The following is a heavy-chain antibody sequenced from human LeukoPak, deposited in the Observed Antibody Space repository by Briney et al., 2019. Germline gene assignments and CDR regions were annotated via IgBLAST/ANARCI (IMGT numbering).Heavy chain of an antibody. D-gene: IGHD6-13*01. J-gene: IGHJ4*02. CDR2: INHSGST. Sequence: SETPSLTCAVYGGSFSGYYWSWIRQPPGKGLEWIGEINHSGSTNYNPSLKSRVTISVDTSKNQFSLKLSSVTAADTAVYYCARAAAALPGVWGQGTLVTVSS. V-gene: IGHV4-34*01. CDR1: GGSFSGYY. CDR3: ARAAAALPGV.